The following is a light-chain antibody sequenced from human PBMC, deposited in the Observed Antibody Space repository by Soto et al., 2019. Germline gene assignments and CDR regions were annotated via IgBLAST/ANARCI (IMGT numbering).Light chain of an antibody. Sequence: EILVSQSPATLSVYPGESATLSCRASQSVSTSLAWYQQKPGQAPRLLIYGASTRATDIPARFSGSGSGTEFTLTISSLQSEDFAVYYCQQYHHWPPITFGQGTRLEIK. CDR3: QQYHHWPPIT. V-gene: IGKV3-15*01. CDR2: GAS. CDR1: QSVSTS. J-gene: IGKJ5*01.